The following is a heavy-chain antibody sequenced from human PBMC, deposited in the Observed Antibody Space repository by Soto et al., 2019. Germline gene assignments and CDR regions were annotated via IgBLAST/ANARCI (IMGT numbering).Heavy chain of an antibody. V-gene: IGHV1-2*02. CDR2: INPNSGGT. J-gene: IGHJ6*02. D-gene: IGHD2-15*01. Sequence: ASVKVSCKASGYTFTGYYMHWVRQAPGQGLEWMGWINPNSGGTNYAQKFQGRVTMTRDTSISTAYMELSRLRSDDTAVYYCAREDARYCSGGSYSRGYYYYGMDVWGQGTTVTVSS. CDR1: GYTFTGYY. CDR3: AREDARYCSGGSYSRGYYYYGMDV.